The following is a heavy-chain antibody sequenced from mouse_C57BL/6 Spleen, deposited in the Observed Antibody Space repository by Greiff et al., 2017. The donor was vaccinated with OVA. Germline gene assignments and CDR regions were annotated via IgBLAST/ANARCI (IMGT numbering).Heavy chain of an antibody. CDR1: GYNFTSYW. CDR2: INPRNGGI. D-gene: IGHD2-4*01. Sequence: QVQLQQPGTELVKPGASVKLSCKASGYNFTSYWMHWVKQRPGQGLEWIGNINPRNGGITYNEKFKSKATLTVDKSSSTAYMQLISLTSEDSAVYYCAKDYNINCSFDYWGTGTTVTVSS. J-gene: IGHJ1*03. CDR3: AKDYNINCSFDY. V-gene: IGHV1-53*01.